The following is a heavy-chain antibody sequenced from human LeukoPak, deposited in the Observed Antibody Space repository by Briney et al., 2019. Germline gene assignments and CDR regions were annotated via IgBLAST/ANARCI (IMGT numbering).Heavy chain of an antibody. Sequence: MSSETLSLTCTVSGGSISSGTYYWNWIRQPAGKGLEWIGRIYASGSTNYNPSLKSRVTISVDTSKNQFSLKLSSVTAADTAVYYCARDSPDCSGGSCYSYYFDYWGQGTLVTVSS. D-gene: IGHD2-15*01. CDR3: ARDSPDCSGGSCYSYYFDY. CDR1: GGSISSGTYY. J-gene: IGHJ4*02. CDR2: IYASGST. V-gene: IGHV4-61*02.